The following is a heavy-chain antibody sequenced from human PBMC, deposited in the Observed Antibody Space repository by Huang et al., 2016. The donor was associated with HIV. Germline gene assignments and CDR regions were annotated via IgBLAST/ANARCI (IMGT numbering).Heavy chain of an antibody. J-gene: IGHJ4*02. V-gene: IGHV1-69*01. CDR1: GGSFSDQI. Sequence: QVQLEQSGPAVRKPGSSVKVSCQASGGSFSDQIISWVRQAPGQRFEWSGVIIPLFRATAYAKEFKVRVTMTADESTATIYMELNSLTAEDTAVYYCAMSLRYQYDSRSYWGRYFDYWGRGTLVTVSS. CDR3: AMSLRYQYDSRSYWGRYFDY. CDR2: IIPLFRAT. D-gene: IGHD3-16*01.